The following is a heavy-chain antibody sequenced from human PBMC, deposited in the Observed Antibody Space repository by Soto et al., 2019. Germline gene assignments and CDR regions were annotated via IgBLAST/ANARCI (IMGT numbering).Heavy chain of an antibody. CDR3: ARDTTVTPDAFDI. D-gene: IGHD4-17*01. Sequence: PGGSLRLSCAASGFTFSSYSMNWVRQAPGKGLEWVSSISSSSSYIYYADSVKGRFTISRDNAKNSLYLQMNSLRAEDTAVYYCARDTTVTPDAFDIWGQGTMVT. V-gene: IGHV3-21*01. CDR2: ISSSSSYI. CDR1: GFTFSSYS. J-gene: IGHJ3*02.